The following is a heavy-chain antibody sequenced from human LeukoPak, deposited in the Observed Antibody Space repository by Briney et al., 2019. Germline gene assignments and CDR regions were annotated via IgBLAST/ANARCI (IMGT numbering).Heavy chain of an antibody. V-gene: IGHV1-2*02. D-gene: IGHD3-22*01. CDR3: ARDSYYDSSGSDY. Sequence: ASVTVSCKASGYTFIGSYMHWVRQAPGQGLEWMGWINPNSGGTNYAQKFQGRVTMTRDTSISTAYMELSRLRSDDTAVYYCARDSYYDSSGSDYWGQGTLVTVSS. J-gene: IGHJ4*02. CDR1: GYTFIGSY. CDR2: INPNSGGT.